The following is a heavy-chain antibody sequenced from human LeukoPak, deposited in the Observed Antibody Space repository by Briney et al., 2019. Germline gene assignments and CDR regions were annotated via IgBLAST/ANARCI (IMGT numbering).Heavy chain of an antibody. CDR2: TYYSGRT. J-gene: IGHJ4*02. V-gene: IGHV4-59*01. D-gene: IGHD5-12*01. CDR3: ARDSGAYDGNFDY. Sequence: KPSETLSLTCTVSGGSISSYYWSWIRQPPGKGLEWIGYTYYSGRTNYNPSLKSRVTISVDTSKNQFSLKLSSVTAAVTAVYYCARDSGAYDGNFDYWGQGTLVTVSS. CDR1: GGSISSYY.